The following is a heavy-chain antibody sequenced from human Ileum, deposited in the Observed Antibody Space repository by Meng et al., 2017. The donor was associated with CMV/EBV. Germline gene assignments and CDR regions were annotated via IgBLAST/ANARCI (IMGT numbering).Heavy chain of an antibody. CDR2: TYYRSKWSN. CDR3: ARDRLWAFDF. D-gene: IGHD3-16*01. J-gene: IGHJ3*01. Sequence: QVHLQQSGPGLVKPPQSLSLTWAISGASVSTNGVAWNWISQSPSRGLEWLGRTYYRSKWSNDYALSVRSRIIINADTSKNQLSLQLNSVTPEDTAVYYCARDRLWAFDFWGQGTMVTVSS. V-gene: IGHV6-1*01. CDR1: GASVSTNGVA.